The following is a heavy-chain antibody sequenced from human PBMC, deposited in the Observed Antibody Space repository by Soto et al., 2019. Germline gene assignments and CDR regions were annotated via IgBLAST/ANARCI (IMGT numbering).Heavy chain of an antibody. V-gene: IGHV3-74*01. J-gene: IGHJ2*01. Sequence: EVQLVESGGGLVQPGGSLRLSCAASGFTFSSYWMHWVRQAPGKGLVWVSRINSDGSSTSYADSVKGRFTISRDNAKNTVYLQMNSLRAEGTGVYYCARGGSLNWYFDLWGRGTLVTVSS. D-gene: IGHD1-26*01. CDR2: INSDGSST. CDR1: GFTFSSYW. CDR3: ARGGSLNWYFDL.